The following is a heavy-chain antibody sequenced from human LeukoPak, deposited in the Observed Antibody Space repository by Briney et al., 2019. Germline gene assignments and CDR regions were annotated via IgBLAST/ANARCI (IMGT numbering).Heavy chain of an antibody. CDR2: MNPNSGNT. CDR1: GYTFTSYD. V-gene: IGHV1-8*01. J-gene: IGHJ5*02. D-gene: IGHD3-3*01. Sequence: ASVKVSCKASGYTFTSYDINWVRQATGQGLEWMGWMNPNSGNTGYAQKFQGRVTMTRNTSISTAYMEPSSLRSEDTAVYYCARDISHYDFWSGYYMRGGNWFDPWGQGTLVTVSS. CDR3: ARDISHYDFWSGYYMRGGNWFDP.